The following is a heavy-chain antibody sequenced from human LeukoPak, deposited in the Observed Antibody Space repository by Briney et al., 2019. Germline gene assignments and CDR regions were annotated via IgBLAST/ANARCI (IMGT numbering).Heavy chain of an antibody. Sequence: PGGSLRLSCAASGFTFDDYVMSWVRQAPGKGLEWVSGINWNGGSTGYADSVKGRFTISRDKAKNSLYLQMNSLRAEDTALYYCARERDYGPHLDYWGQGTLVTVSS. V-gene: IGHV3-20*04. CDR2: INWNGGST. J-gene: IGHJ4*02. D-gene: IGHD3-16*01. CDR1: GFTFDDYV. CDR3: ARERDYGPHLDY.